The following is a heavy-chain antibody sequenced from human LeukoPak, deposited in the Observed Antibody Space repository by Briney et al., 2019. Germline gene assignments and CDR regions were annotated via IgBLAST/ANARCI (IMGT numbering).Heavy chain of an antibody. V-gene: IGHV4-59*01. J-gene: IGHJ5*02. CDR3: ARDGGYSYGYPNWFDP. CDR1: GGSISSYY. Sequence: SETLSLTCTVSGGSISSYYWGWIRQPPGKGLEWIGYIYYSGSTNYNPSLKSRVTISVDTSKNQFSLKLSSVTAADTAVYYCARDGGYSYGYPNWFDPWGQGTLVTVSS. D-gene: IGHD5-18*01. CDR2: IYYSGST.